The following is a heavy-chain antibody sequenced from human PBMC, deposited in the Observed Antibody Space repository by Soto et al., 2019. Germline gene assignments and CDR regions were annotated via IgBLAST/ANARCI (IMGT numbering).Heavy chain of an antibody. V-gene: IGHV3-23*01. D-gene: IGHD6-13*01. Sequence: GGSLRLSCTASGFTFNNYALSWVRQAPGKGLEWVSTISGSGGSTFYRDSVTGRFTISRDNSRNTLFLQMNSLRAEDTAVYYCAKKSGLARAGSAFDYWGLGTLVTVSS. CDR3: AKKSGLARAGSAFDY. CDR1: GFTFNNYA. CDR2: ISGSGGST. J-gene: IGHJ4*02.